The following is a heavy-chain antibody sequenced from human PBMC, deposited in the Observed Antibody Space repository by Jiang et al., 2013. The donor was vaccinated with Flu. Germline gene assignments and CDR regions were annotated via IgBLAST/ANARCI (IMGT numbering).Heavy chain of an antibody. D-gene: IGHD6-19*01. CDR1: GFAFTTYA. J-gene: IGHJ4*02. V-gene: IGHV3-23*01. CDR2: ISDNGGST. CDR3: AKLFSSGWYHPGNY. Sequence: RLSCAASGFAFTTYAMNWVRQAPGKGLEWVSAISDNGGSTYYADSVKGRFTISRDNAKNTLYLQMNSLRTEDTAVYYCAKLFSSGWYHPGNYWGQGTLVTVSS.